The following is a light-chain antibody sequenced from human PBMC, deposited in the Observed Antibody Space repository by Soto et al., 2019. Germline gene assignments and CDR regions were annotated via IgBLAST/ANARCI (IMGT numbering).Light chain of an antibody. CDR3: NSHTRSSTRWV. Sequence: QSVLTQPASVSGSPGQSITISCTGTRSDVGAYNYVSWYQQHPGKAPKLIIYDVSYRPSGVSNRFSGSKSGNTASLTISGLQAEDEADYYCNSHTRSSTRWVFGGGTQLTVL. CDR2: DVS. CDR1: RSDVGAYNY. J-gene: IGLJ3*02. V-gene: IGLV2-14*01.